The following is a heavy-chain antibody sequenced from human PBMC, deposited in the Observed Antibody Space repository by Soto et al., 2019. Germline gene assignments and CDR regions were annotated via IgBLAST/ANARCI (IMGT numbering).Heavy chain of an antibody. CDR1: GASISSGDHY. CDR2: IYTDDNI. V-gene: IGHV4-30-4*01. J-gene: IGHJ6*02. Sequence: QGQLQESGPGVVRPSQTLSLTCTVSGASISSGDHYWTWIRQPPGKGLEWVSVIYTDDNIYYADSVTGRFTISRDNSKNTFYLQMNRLRVEDTAVYYCATELIAKYGMDVWGQGTTVTVSS. D-gene: IGHD2-21*01. CDR3: ATELIAKYGMDV.